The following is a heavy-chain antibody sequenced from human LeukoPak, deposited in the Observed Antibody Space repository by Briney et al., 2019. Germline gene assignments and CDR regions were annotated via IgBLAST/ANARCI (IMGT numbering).Heavy chain of an antibody. J-gene: IGHJ4*02. V-gene: IGHV3-30-3*01. CDR1: GFTFSSYA. CDR2: ISYDGSNK. CDR3: AREVAFALDY. Sequence: GGSLRLSCAASGFTFSSYAMHWVRQAPGKGLEWVAVISYDGSNKYYADSVKGRFTISRDNSKNTLYLQMNSLRAEDTAVYYCAREVAFALDYWGQGTLVTVSS.